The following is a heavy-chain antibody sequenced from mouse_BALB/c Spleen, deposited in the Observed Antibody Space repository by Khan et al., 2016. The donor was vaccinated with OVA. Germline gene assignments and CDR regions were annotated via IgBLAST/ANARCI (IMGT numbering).Heavy chain of an antibody. CDR2: IWSAGST. CDR3: ARRGYDYGRGALFAY. Sequence: QVQLQQSGPGLVQPSQSLSITCTVSVFSLANYSVHWIRQSPGKGLEWLGVIWSAGSTDYNAAFMSRLTITKDNSRSQVFFKMNSLQPNDTAIYYCARRGYDYGRGALFAYWGQGTLVTVSA. D-gene: IGHD2-4*01. V-gene: IGHV2-2*02. CDR1: VFSLANYS. J-gene: IGHJ3*01.